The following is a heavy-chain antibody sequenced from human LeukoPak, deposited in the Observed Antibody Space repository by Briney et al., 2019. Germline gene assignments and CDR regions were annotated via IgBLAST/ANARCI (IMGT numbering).Heavy chain of an antibody. J-gene: IGHJ4*02. D-gene: IGHD6-13*01. CDR1: GYTFTSYD. CDR3: ARVTAAAGTEGYYFDY. CDR2: MNPNSGNT. V-gene: IGHV1-8*01. Sequence: ASVTVSCKASGYTFTSYDINWVRQATGQGLEWMGWMNPNSGNTGYAQKFQGRVTMTRNTSISTAYMELSSLRSEDTAVYYCARVTAAAGTEGYYFDYWGQGTLVTVSS.